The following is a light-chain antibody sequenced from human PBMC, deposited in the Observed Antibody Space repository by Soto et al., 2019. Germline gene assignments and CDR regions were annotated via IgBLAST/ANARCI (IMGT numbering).Light chain of an antibody. CDR3: GTWDSSLSAGDYV. J-gene: IGLJ1*01. Sequence: QSVLTQPPSVSAAPGQKVTISCSGSSSNIGNNYVSWYQQLPGTAPKLLLYDNNKRPSGIPDRFSGSKSGTSATLGITGLQTGDEADYYCGTWDSSLSAGDYVFGTGTKLTVL. CDR2: DNN. V-gene: IGLV1-51*01. CDR1: SSNIGNNY.